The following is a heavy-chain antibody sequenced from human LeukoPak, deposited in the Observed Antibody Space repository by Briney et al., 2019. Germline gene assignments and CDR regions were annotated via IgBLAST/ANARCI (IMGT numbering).Heavy chain of an antibody. D-gene: IGHD2-8*02. J-gene: IGHJ5*02. CDR3: AKKIGTGPGHNWFDP. CDR2: ISDSGDNA. CDR1: GFNFGSYY. V-gene: IGHV3-23*01. Sequence: GGSLRLSCAASGFNFGSYYMTWVRQAPGKGLEWVSVISDSGDNAYYADSVKGRFTVSRDNSRDTLYLQMNSLRAEDTALYYCAKKIGTGPGHNWFDPWGQGTLVTVSS.